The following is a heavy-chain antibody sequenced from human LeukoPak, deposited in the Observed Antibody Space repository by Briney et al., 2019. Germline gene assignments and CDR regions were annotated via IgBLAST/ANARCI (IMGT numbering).Heavy chain of an antibody. V-gene: IGHV3-23*01. CDR3: VKVGIGALNWLDP. D-gene: IGHD3-3*02. CDR2: INSNGDKT. Sequence: GGSLRLSCAASGFTFSNYAMAWVRQAPGKGLEWVSTINSNGDKTYYADSVKGRFTISKDNSKNTLYLQMNGLRAEDTAVFYCVKVGIGALNWLDPWAQGILVTVSS. J-gene: IGHJ5*02. CDR1: GFTFSNYA.